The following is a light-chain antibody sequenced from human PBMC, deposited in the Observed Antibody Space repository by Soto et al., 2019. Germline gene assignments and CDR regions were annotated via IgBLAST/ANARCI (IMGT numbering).Light chain of an antibody. Sequence: QSALTQPASVSGSPGQSITISCTGTISDIGGYNFISWYQHHPGKAPKLVIYGVNNRPSGISYRFSGSKSGNTASLTISGLQAEDEADYYCASYTRTTTLVFGGGTKVTVL. CDR1: ISDIGGYNF. CDR3: ASYTRTTTLV. V-gene: IGLV2-14*01. CDR2: GVN. J-gene: IGLJ2*01.